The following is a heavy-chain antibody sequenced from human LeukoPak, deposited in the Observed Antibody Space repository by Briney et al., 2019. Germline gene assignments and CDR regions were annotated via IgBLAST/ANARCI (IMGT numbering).Heavy chain of an antibody. Sequence: SGGSLRLSCAASGFTFSSYALTWVRQAPGKGLEWVSAISASGGSTYYADSVKGRFTISRDDSKNMLYLQLNSLRADDTAVYYCAKVLVVGATTPDVFDICGQGTMVTVSS. D-gene: IGHD1-26*01. CDR3: AKVLVVGATTPDVFDI. J-gene: IGHJ3*02. CDR2: ISASGGST. CDR1: GFTFSSYA. V-gene: IGHV3-23*01.